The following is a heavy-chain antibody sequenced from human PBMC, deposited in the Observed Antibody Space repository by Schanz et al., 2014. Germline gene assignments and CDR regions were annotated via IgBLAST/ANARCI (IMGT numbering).Heavy chain of an antibody. V-gene: IGHV3-11*01. CDR2: VSSYDTTV. J-gene: IGHJ4*02. Sequence: QVQLVDSGGGLVQPGESLRLSCAASGFTFADYYMTWIRQAPGKGLEWISYVSSYDTTVSYADSVKGRFTISRDNAKNSLYLQMNSLRAEDTALYYCARDSGSSSWYPSDYWGQGTLVTVSS. CDR1: GFTFADYY. CDR3: ARDSGSSSWYPSDY. D-gene: IGHD6-13*01.